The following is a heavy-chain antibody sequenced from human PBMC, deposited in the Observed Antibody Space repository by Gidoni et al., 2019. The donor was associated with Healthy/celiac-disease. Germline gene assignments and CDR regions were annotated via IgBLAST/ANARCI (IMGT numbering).Heavy chain of an antibody. J-gene: IGHJ4*02. Sequence: QVQLVEAGGGVVQPGRSLRLSCAASGFPFSSYVMHWVRQAPGKGLEFVAVISYDGSNKYYADSLKGRFTISRDNSKNTLYLQMNSLRAEDTSVYYCAASPLAAAGFFDYWGQGTLVTVSS. D-gene: IGHD6-13*01. CDR3: AASPLAAAGFFDY. V-gene: IGHV3-30*03. CDR1: GFPFSSYV. CDR2: ISYDGSNK.